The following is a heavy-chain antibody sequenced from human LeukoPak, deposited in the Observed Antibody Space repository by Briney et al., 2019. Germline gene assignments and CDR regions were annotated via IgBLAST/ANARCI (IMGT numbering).Heavy chain of an antibody. V-gene: IGHV3-11*01. CDR2: ISSSASSI. CDR1: GFTFSDYY. Sequence: GGSLRLSCAASGFTFSDYYMSWIRQAPGKGLEWVSYISSSASSIYYADSVKGRFTISRDNVKNSLYLQMNSLRAEDTAVYYCARVWGVGRRDYWGQGTLVTVSS. CDR3: ARVWGVGRRDY. J-gene: IGHJ4*02. D-gene: IGHD3-10*01.